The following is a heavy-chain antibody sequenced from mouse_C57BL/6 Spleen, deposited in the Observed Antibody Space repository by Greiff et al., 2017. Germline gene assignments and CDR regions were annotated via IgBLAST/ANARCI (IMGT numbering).Heavy chain of an antibody. V-gene: IGHV1-42*01. CDR3: ARSGNWDGFDY. D-gene: IGHD4-1*01. CDR1: GYSFTGYY. Sequence: EVQLQQSGPELVKPGASVKISCKASGYSFTGYYMNWVKQSPEKSLEWIGEINPSTGGTTYNQKFKAKATLTVDKSSSTAYMQLKSLTSEDSAVYYCARSGNWDGFDYWGQGTTLTVSS. J-gene: IGHJ2*01. CDR2: INPSTGGT.